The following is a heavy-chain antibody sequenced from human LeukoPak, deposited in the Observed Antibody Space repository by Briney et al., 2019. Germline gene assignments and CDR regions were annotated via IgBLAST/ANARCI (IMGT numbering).Heavy chain of an antibody. V-gene: IGHV1-2*02. D-gene: IGHD6-19*01. CDR2: INPNSGGT. Sequence: ASVKVSCKASGYTFTGYYMHWVRQAPGQGLEWMGWINPNSGGTNYAQKFQGRVTITRDTSISTAYMELSRLRSDDTAVYYCARDPSIAVAFDYWGQGTLVTVSS. J-gene: IGHJ4*02. CDR1: GYTFTGYY. CDR3: ARDPSIAVAFDY.